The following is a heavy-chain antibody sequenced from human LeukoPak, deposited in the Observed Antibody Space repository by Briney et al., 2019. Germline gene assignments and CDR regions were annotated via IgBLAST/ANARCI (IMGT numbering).Heavy chain of an antibody. J-gene: IGHJ5*02. Sequence: SETLSLTCTVSGGSIRSSHYYWGWIRQPPGKGLERIGSTYDSGSTYYNPSLKSRVTISVGTSKNRSSLTLNSVTAADTAVYYCASHYGPWGQGTLVTVSS. V-gene: IGHV4-39*01. CDR1: GGSIRSSHYY. CDR2: TYDSGST. D-gene: IGHD3-10*01. CDR3: ASHYGP.